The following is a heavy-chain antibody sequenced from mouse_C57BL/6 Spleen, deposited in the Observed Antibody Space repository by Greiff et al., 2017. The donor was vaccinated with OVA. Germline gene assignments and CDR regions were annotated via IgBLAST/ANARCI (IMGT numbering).Heavy chain of an antibody. CDR1: GYTFTDYY. CDR3: ARRDYGSTFDY. V-gene: IGHV1-26*01. D-gene: IGHD1-1*01. J-gene: IGHJ2*01. Sequence: VQLKQSGPELVKPGASVKISCKASGYTFTDYYMNWVKQSHGKSLEWIGDINPNNGGTSYNQKFKGKATLTVDKSSSTAYMELRSLTSEDSAVYYCARRDYGSTFDYWGQGTTLTVSS. CDR2: INPNNGGT.